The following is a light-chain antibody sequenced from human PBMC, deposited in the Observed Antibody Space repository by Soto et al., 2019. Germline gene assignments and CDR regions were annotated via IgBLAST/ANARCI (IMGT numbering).Light chain of an antibody. V-gene: IGKV3-20*01. CDR1: QSVSSSF. CDR3: QHYGTSLWT. CDR2: GAS. J-gene: IGKJ1*01. Sequence: EIMLTQSPGTLSLSPGERATLSCRASQSVSSSFLAWYQQKPGQAPRLLIYGASSRATGIPDRFSGSGSGTDFTLTISRLEPEDFAMYLCQHYGTSLWTFGQGPKMDIK.